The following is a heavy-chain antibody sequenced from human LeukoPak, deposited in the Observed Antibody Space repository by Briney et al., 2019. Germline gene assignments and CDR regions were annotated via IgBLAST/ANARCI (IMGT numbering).Heavy chain of an antibody. Sequence: SETLSLTCTVSGGSISSYYWSWIRQSPGKGLEWIGYIYYSGSPNYDPSLKSRVTISVDTSKNQFSLKLSSVTAADTAVYYCARHTSGWYLDYWGQGTLVTVSS. V-gene: IGHV4-59*08. CDR1: GGSISSYY. J-gene: IGHJ4*02. CDR2: IYYSGSP. CDR3: ARHTSGWYLDY. D-gene: IGHD6-19*01.